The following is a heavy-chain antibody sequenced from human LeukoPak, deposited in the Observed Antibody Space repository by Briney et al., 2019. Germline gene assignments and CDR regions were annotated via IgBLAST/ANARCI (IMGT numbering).Heavy chain of an antibody. D-gene: IGHD5-18*01. CDR2: ISSSSSYI. Sequence: GGSLRLSCAASGFTFSGFTFSSYTMNWVRQAPGKGLEWVSSISSSSSYIYYADSVGGRFTISRDNAKNSLYLQMNSLRAEDTAVYYCARHLSGVTGYTYGRGIDYWGQGTLVTVSS. J-gene: IGHJ4*02. CDR1: GFTFSGFTFSSYT. CDR3: ARHLSGVTGYTYGRGIDY. V-gene: IGHV3-21*01.